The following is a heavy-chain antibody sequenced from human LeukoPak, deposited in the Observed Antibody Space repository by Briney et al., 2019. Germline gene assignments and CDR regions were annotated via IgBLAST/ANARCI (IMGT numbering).Heavy chain of an antibody. CDR1: GFTFSSYA. Sequence: GGSLRLSCAASGFTFSSYAMSWVRQAPGKGLEWLSGISDSGGVTNYADSVKGRFTISRDNSKNTVYLEMNSLRAEDTAVYYRVKAVVSTGGHLDYWGQGTLVTVSS. J-gene: IGHJ4*02. V-gene: IGHV3-23*01. CDR3: VKAVVSTGGHLDY. D-gene: IGHD3-22*01. CDR2: ISDSGGVT.